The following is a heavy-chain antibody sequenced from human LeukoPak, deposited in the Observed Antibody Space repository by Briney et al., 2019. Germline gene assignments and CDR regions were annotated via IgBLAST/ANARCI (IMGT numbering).Heavy chain of an antibody. J-gene: IGHJ6*02. Sequence: SETLSLTCTVSGGSISSYYWSWIRQPPGKGLEWIGYIYHSGSTNYNPSLKSRVTISVDTSKNQFSLKLSSVTAADTAVYYCARVGGSNYYYYGMDVWGQGTTVTVSS. V-gene: IGHV4-59*01. CDR3: ARVGGSNYYYYGMDV. D-gene: IGHD3-10*01. CDR1: GGSISSYY. CDR2: IYHSGST.